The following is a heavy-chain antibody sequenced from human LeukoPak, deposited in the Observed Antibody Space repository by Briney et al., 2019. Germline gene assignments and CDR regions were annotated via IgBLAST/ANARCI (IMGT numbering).Heavy chain of an antibody. Sequence: ASVKVSCKASGYTFTSYDINWVRQATGQGLEWMGWMNPNSGNTGYAQKFQGRVTMTRNTSISTAYMELSSLRSEDTAVYYCATYSSGWYDGVFWGQGTLVTVSS. CDR2: MNPNSGNT. CDR3: ATYSSGWYDGVF. D-gene: IGHD6-19*01. V-gene: IGHV1-8*01. CDR1: GYTFTSYD. J-gene: IGHJ4*02.